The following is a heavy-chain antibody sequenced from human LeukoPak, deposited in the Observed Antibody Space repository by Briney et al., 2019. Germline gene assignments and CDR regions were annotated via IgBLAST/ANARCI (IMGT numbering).Heavy chain of an antibody. D-gene: IGHD6-6*01. J-gene: IGHJ4*02. CDR3: ARADPTYSSSIDY. CDR1: GFNFNNAW. Sequence: GGSLRLSCTTSGFNFNNAWMNWVRQAPGKGLEWVSSISSSSSYIYYADSVKGRFTISRDNAKNSLYLQMNSLRAEDTAVYYCARADPTYSSSIDYWGQGTLVTVSS. V-gene: IGHV3-21*01. CDR2: ISSSSSYI.